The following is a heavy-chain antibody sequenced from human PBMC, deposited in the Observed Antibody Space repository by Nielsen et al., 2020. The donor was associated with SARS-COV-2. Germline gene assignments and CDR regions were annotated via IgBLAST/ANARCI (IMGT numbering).Heavy chain of an antibody. J-gene: IGHJ4*02. D-gene: IGHD3-3*01. CDR2: ISYDGSNK. Sequence: GGSLRLSCAASEFTFSSYAMHWVRQAPGKGLEWVAVISYDGSNKYYADSVKGRFTISRDNSKNTLYLQMNSLRAEDTAVYYCARARTDFWSGYYNDYWGQGTLVTVSS. V-gene: IGHV3-30-3*01. CDR1: EFTFSSYA. CDR3: ARARTDFWSGYYNDY.